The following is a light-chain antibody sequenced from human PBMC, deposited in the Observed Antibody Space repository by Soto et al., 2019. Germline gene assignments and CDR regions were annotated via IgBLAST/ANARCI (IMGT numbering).Light chain of an antibody. V-gene: IGKV1-5*01. Sequence: DIQMTQSPSTLSASVGDRVTITCRASQSISSWLAWYQQKPGKAPKLLIYDASSLESGVPSRFSGSGSGIEFTLTIISLQPDDFATYYCQQYNSYSPPWTFGQGTKVEIK. CDR3: QQYNSYSPPWT. J-gene: IGKJ1*01. CDR2: DAS. CDR1: QSISSW.